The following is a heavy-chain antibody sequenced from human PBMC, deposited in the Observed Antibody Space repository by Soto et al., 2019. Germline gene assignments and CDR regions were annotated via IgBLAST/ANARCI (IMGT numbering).Heavy chain of an antibody. CDR3: ARTPAAMITDRYNWFAS. Sequence: GGSLRLSCVASGFTFADYAMHWFRLIPGKVLEWVAVISYSGDRQYYAESVKGRFTISRDNSKKTLYLQMFSLTSEDSAVFYCARTPAAMITDRYNWFASGAQGTLVPVSS. J-gene: IGHJ5*01. D-gene: IGHD3-16*01. V-gene: IGHV3-30*01. CDR2: ISYSGDRQ. CDR1: GFTFADYA.